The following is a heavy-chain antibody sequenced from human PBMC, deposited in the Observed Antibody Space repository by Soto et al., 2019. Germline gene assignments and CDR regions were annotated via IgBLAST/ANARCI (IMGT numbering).Heavy chain of an antibody. CDR1: GGTFSSFT. V-gene: IGHV1-69*01. J-gene: IGHJ6*02. CDR3: AKDRRADWESYYYYAMDV. D-gene: IGHD1-26*01. CDR2: IIPIYGTA. Sequence: QVQLVQSGAEVKKPGSSVKVSCKASGGTFSSFTISWVRQAPGQGLEWMGGIIPIYGTADYAQKVQGRGTITADASTRTAYMELSSLRSEDTAVYYCAKDRRADWESYYYYAMDVWGQGTTVTVSS.